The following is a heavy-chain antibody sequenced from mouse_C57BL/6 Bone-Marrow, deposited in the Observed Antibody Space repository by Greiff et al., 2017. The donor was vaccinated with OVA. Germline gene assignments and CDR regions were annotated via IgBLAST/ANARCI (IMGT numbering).Heavy chain of an antibody. D-gene: IGHD1-1*01. CDR2: IRSKSNNYAT. CDR1: GFSFNTYA. V-gene: IGHV10-1*01. Sequence: EVHLVESGGGLVQPKGSLQLSCAASGFSFNTYAMNWVRQAPGRGLEWVARIRSKSNNYATYYADSVKDRLTISREDSECMLYLQMNNLKTEDTAMDYCVRQGYYGSSFFAYWGQGTLVTVSA. CDR3: VRQGYYGSSFFAY. J-gene: IGHJ3*01.